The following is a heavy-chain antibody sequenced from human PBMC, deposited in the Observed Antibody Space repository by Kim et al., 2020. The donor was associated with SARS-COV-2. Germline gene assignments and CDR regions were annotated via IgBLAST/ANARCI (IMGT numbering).Heavy chain of an antibody. CDR3: ARGNRGGVWFGELSSYYYGMDV. CDR2: INPSGGST. V-gene: IGHV1-46*01. J-gene: IGHJ6*02. Sequence: ASVKVSCKASGYTFTSYYMHWVRQAPGQGLEWMGIINPSGGSTSYAQKFQGRVTMTRDTSTSTVYMELSSLRSEDTAVYYCARGNRGGVWFGELSSYYYGMDVWGQGTTVTVSS. CDR1: GYTFTSYY. D-gene: IGHD3-10*01.